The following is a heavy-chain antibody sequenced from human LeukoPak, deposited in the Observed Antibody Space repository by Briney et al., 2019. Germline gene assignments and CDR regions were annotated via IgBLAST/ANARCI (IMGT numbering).Heavy chain of an antibody. CDR2: IYYSGST. CDR3: ARDSHPDYGGTISLDAFDI. CDR1: GVSISSYY. D-gene: IGHD4-23*01. J-gene: IGHJ3*02. Sequence: SETLSLTCTVSGVSISSYYWSWIRQPPGKGLEWSGYIYYSGSTNYNPSLKSRVTISVDTSKNQFSLKLSSVTAADTAVYYCARDSHPDYGGTISLDAFDIWGQGTMVTVSS. V-gene: IGHV4-59*01.